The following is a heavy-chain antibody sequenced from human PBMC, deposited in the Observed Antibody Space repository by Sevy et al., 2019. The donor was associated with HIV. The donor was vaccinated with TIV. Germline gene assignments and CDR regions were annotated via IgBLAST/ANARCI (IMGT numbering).Heavy chain of an antibody. V-gene: IGHV5-51*01. Sequence: GESLKISCKGSGYSFTSYWIGWVRQMPGKGLEWMGIIYPGDSDTRHSPSFQGQVTISADKSISTAYLQWSSLKASDTAMYYCARHFHCSSISCSPSHHVDYWGQGTLVTVSS. CDR2: IYPGDSDT. J-gene: IGHJ4*02. CDR3: ARHFHCSSISCSPSHHVDY. CDR1: GYSFTSYW. D-gene: IGHD2-2*01.